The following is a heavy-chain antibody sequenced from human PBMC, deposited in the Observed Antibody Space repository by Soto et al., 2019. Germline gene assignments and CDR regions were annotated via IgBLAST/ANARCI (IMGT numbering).Heavy chain of an antibody. CDR1: GFTFSDHY. CDR3: VRWAVSDY. V-gene: IGHV3-72*01. CDR2: TRDRGHSYLT. J-gene: IGHJ4*02. Sequence: VQVVESGGHLVQPGGSLKLSCVASGFTFSDHYMDWVRQAPGKGLEWVGRTRDRGHSYLTEYAASVKGRFTISRDDSKNSLYLQMNSLKTEDTAVYYCVRWAVSDYWSQGTLVTVSS.